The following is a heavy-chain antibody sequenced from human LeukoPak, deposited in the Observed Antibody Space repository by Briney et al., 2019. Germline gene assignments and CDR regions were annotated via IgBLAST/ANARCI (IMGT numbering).Heavy chain of an antibody. CDR2: MNPNSGNT. D-gene: IGHD6-13*01. V-gene: IGHV1-8*03. CDR3: ARPGIAAVFPRGAPTKDAFDI. Sequence: GASVKVSCKASGYTFIGYYMHWVRQAPGQGLEWMGWMNPNSGNTGYAQKFQGRVTITRNTSISTAYMELSSLRSEDTAVYYCARPGIAAVFPRGAPTKDAFDIWGQGTMVTVSS. CDR1: GYTFIGYY. J-gene: IGHJ3*02.